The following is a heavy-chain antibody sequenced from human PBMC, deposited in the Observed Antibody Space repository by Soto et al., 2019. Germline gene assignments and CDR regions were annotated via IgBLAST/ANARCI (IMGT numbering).Heavy chain of an antibody. CDR1: GFIFSNYG. D-gene: IGHD1-1*01. CDR2: ANGSGDKT. V-gene: IGHV3-23*01. Sequence: GGSLRLSCAASGFIFSNYGIHWVRQAPGQGLEWVSAANGSGDKTWYADSVKGRFTISRDNSRNSLYLQMNSLRPEDTAVYYCAKEGTGSRGPFVDYWGQGTLVTVSS. CDR3: AKEGTGSRGPFVDY. J-gene: IGHJ4*02.